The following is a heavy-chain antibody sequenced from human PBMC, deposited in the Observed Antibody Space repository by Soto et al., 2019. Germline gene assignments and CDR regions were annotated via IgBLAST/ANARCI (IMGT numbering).Heavy chain of an antibody. J-gene: IGHJ5*02. CDR2: LYYTGTT. Sequence: PSETLSLTCSVSGGSIGSSSYYFGWIRQPPGKGLEWIGSLYYTGTTYYNSSLKSRVTISADKSQNQFSLRLSSVTAADTAVYYCGAYCSRTYFYYWFGPWGQGTRVTVSS. V-gene: IGHV4-39*01. CDR3: GAYCSRTYFYYWFGP. CDR1: GGSIGSSSYY. D-gene: IGHD2-2*01.